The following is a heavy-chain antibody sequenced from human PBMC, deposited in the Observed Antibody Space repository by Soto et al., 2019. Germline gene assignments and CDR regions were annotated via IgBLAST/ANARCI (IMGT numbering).Heavy chain of an antibody. V-gene: IGHV3-48*01. D-gene: IGHD6-6*01. J-gene: IGHJ4*02. CDR3: ARDPPYSTSSGYFDH. Sequence: EVQLVESGGALVQPGGSLRLSCAASGFTLRSHSMNWVRRAPGKGLEWVSYIGGSGTTIDYADSVKGRFTISRDNAKNPVVLQMNSLRAEDTAGYYCARDPPYSTSSGYFDHWGQGTLVTVSS. CDR1: GFTLRSHS. CDR2: IGGSGTTI.